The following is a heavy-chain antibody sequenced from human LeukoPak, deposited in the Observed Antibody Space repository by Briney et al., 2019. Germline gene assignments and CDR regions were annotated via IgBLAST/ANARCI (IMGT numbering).Heavy chain of an antibody. Sequence: PGRSLRLSCAASGFTFSSYAMHWVRQAPGKGLEWVAVISYDGSNKYYADSVKGRFTISRDNSKNTLYLQMNSLRAEDTAVYYYYSLPAAIRARDYWGQGTLVTVSS. CDR3: YSLPAAIRARDY. CDR1: GFTFSSYA. D-gene: IGHD2-2*01. V-gene: IGHV3-30*01. J-gene: IGHJ4*02. CDR2: ISYDGSNK.